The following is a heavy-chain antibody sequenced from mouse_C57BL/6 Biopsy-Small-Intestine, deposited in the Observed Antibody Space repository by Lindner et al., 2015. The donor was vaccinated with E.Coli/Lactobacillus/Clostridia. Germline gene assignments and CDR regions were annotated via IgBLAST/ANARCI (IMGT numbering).Heavy chain of an antibody. CDR1: GYTFTTYI. Sequence: VQLQESGPELVKPGASVEMSCKASGYTFTTYIMHWVKQKPGQGLEWIGYIDPYNAGTEYTEKFKGKATLTSDKSSSTAYMEISSLTSEDSAVYYCARSYYSNYGYFDYWGQGTTLTVSS. CDR3: ARSYYSNYGYFDY. V-gene: IGHV1-14*01. J-gene: IGHJ2*01. D-gene: IGHD2-5*01. CDR2: IDPYNAGT.